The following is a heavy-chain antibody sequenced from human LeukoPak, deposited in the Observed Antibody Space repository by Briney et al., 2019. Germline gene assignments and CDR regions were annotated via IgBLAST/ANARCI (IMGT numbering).Heavy chain of an antibody. CDR2: IYHSGST. V-gene: IGHV4-38-2*02. J-gene: IGHJ5*02. CDR3: ARDWVEIVVGAPPTQNWFDP. Sequence: SETLSLTCTVSGYSISSGYYWGWIRQPPGKGLEWIGSIYHSGSTYYNPSLKSRVTISVDTSKNQFSLKLSSVTAADTAVYYCARDWVEIVVGAPPTQNWFDPWGQGTLVTVSS. D-gene: IGHD1-26*01. CDR1: GYSISSGYY.